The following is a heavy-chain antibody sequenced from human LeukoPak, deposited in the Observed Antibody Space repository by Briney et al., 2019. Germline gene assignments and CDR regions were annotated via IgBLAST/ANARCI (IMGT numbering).Heavy chain of an antibody. D-gene: IGHD6-19*01. V-gene: IGHV3-21*01. CDR3: ARDRIAVAGNYFDY. CDR1: GFTFSSYS. CDR2: ISSSSNYI. J-gene: IGHJ4*02. Sequence: GGSLRLSCAASGFTFSSYSMNWVRQAPGKGLEWVSSISSSSNYIYYADSVKGRFTISRDNAKNSLYLQMNSLRAEDTAVYYCARDRIAVAGNYFDYWGQGTLVTVSS.